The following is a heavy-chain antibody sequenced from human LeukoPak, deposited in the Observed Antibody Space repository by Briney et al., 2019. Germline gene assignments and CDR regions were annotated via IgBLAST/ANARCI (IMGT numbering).Heavy chain of an antibody. Sequence: GASVKVSCKACGYTLTCYYMHWVRQAPGRGREWMGWINPNSGGTNYAQKFQGRVTMTRDTSISTAYMELSRLRSDDTAVYYCARLFGDYYDSSGFDYWGQGTLVTVSS. J-gene: IGHJ4*02. D-gene: IGHD3-22*01. CDR1: GYTLTCYY. V-gene: IGHV1-2*02. CDR3: ARLFGDYYDSSGFDY. CDR2: INPNSGGT.